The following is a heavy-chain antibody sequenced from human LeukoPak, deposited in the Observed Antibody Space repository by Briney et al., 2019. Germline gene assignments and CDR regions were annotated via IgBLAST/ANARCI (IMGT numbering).Heavy chain of an antibody. J-gene: IGHJ4*02. D-gene: IGHD5-12*01. CDR2: IYYSGST. CDR1: GGSISSYY. CDR3: ARAGEAGGYGFILDY. V-gene: IGHV4-59*08. Sequence: PSETLSLTCTVSGGSISSYYWSWIRQPPGKGLEWIGYIYYSGSTNYNPSLKSRVTISVDTSKNQFSLKLSSVTAADTAVYYCARAGEAGGYGFILDYWGQGTLVTVSS.